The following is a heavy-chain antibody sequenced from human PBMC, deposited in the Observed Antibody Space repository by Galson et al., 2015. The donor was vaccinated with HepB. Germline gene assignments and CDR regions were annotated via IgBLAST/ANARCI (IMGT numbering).Heavy chain of an antibody. J-gene: IGHJ4*02. CDR3: ARRGGYYDY. Sequence: SVKVSCKASGYSFTGYYMHWVRQAPGQGLEWMGWINPNNGGTKYAQKFQGRVTMARDTSISTIYMESSGLTSDDTAVYFCARRGGYYDYWGQGTLVTVSS. D-gene: IGHD3-16*01. CDR1: GYSFTGYY. V-gene: IGHV1-2*02. CDR2: INPNNGGT.